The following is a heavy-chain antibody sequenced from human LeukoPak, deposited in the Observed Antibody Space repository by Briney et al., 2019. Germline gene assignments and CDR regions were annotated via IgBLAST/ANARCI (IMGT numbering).Heavy chain of an antibody. V-gene: IGHV1-69*13. CDR1: GGTFSSYA. D-gene: IGHD1-26*01. Sequence: SVRVSCKASGGTFSSYAISWVRQAPGQGLEWMGGIIPIFGTANYAQKFQGRVTITADESTSTAYMELSSLRSEDTAVYYCARETGIVGATTVDYWGQGALVTVSS. J-gene: IGHJ4*02. CDR2: IIPIFGTA. CDR3: ARETGIVGATTVDY.